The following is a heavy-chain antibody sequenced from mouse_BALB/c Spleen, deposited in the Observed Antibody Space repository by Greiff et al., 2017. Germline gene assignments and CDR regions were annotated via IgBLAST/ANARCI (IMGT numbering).Heavy chain of an antibody. J-gene: IGHJ1*01. Sequence: VKQSHGKSLEWIGGINPNNGGTSYNQKFKGKATLTVDKSSSTAYMELRSLTSEDSAVYYCARKGTTVVARWYFDVWGAGTTVTVSS. D-gene: IGHD1-1*01. CDR3: ARKGTTVVARWYFDV. V-gene: IGHV1-26*01. CDR2: INPNNGGT.